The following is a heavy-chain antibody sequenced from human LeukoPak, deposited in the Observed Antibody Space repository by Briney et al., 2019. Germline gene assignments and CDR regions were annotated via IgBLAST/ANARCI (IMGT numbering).Heavy chain of an antibody. Sequence: NPSETLSLTCTVSGGSISSYYRSWIRQPPGKGLEWIGYIYYSGNTNYNPSLKSRVTMSVDTSKNQFSLKLSSVTAADTAIYYCTRRGGDYWGQGTLVTVSS. V-gene: IGHV4-59*01. CDR1: GGSISSYY. CDR2: IYYSGNT. D-gene: IGHD3-10*01. CDR3: TRRGGDY. J-gene: IGHJ4*02.